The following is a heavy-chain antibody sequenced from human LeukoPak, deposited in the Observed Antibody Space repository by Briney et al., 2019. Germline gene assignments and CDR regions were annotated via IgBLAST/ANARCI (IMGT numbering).Heavy chain of an antibody. D-gene: IGHD6-13*01. J-gene: IGHJ4*02. Sequence: ASVKVSCKASGYTFTGYYMHWVRQAPGQGLEWMGWINPNSGGTNYAQKFQGRVTMTRDTSNSTAYMELSRLRSDDTAVYYCARRISSSWYCFDYWGQGTLVTVSS. V-gene: IGHV1-2*02. CDR1: GYTFTGYY. CDR2: INPNSGGT. CDR3: ARRISSSWYCFDY.